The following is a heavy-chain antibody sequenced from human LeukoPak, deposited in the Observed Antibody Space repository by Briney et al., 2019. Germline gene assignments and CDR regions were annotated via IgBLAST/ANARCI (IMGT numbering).Heavy chain of an antibody. D-gene: IGHD6-13*01. CDR1: GFTFSSYA. CDR3: AKTARYSSSWLDY. CDR2: ISASGGNT. Sequence: PGRSLRLSCAASGFTFSSYAMSWVRQAPGKGLEWVSAISASGGNTYYADSVKGRFTISRDISKNTLYLQMDSLRAEDTALYYCAKTARYSSSWLDYWGQGTLVTVSS. J-gene: IGHJ4*02. V-gene: IGHV3-23*01.